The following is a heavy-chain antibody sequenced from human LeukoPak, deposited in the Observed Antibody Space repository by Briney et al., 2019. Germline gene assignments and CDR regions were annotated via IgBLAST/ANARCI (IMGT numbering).Heavy chain of an antibody. CDR1: GYSISSGYY. CDR3: ATIAAAVHYFDH. J-gene: IGHJ4*02. Sequence: SETLSLACAVSGYSISSGYYWGWIRQPPGKGLEWIGSIYHSGSTYYNPSLKSRVTISVDTSKNQFSLKLSSVTAADTAVYYCATIAAAVHYFDHWGQGTLVTVSS. V-gene: IGHV4-38-2*01. D-gene: IGHD6-13*01. CDR2: IYHSGST.